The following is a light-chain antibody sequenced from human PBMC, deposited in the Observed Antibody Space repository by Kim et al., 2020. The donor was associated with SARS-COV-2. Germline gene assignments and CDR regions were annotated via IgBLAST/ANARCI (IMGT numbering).Light chain of an antibody. V-gene: IGLV10-54*01. Sequence: QAGLTQPPSVSTGLRQTATLTCTGNDNNIGNEGAAWLQQHQGHPPRLVSYRNNNRPSGISGGLSASKSGNTASLTITGLQAEDEADYYCSAWDSSLSAWVFGGGTQLTVL. CDR3: SAWDSSLSAWV. J-gene: IGLJ3*02. CDR2: RNN. CDR1: DNNIGNEG.